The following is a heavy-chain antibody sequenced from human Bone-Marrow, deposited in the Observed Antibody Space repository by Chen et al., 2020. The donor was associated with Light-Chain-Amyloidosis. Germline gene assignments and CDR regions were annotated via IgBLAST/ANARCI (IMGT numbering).Heavy chain of an antibody. D-gene: IGHD1-1*01. V-gene: IGHV3-74*01. J-gene: IGHJ4*02. CDR3: ASARTPTMLDN. CDR2: ISTDGSS. CDR1: GFTFNSYW. Sequence: EVQLVESGGGLVQPGWSLRLSCAASGFTFNSYWMHWVRQAPGKGLVCVSRISTDGSSSYAVSVKGRFTISRDNAKNTLFLQMNSLTAEDTAVYYCASARTPTMLDNWGQGTLVTVSS.